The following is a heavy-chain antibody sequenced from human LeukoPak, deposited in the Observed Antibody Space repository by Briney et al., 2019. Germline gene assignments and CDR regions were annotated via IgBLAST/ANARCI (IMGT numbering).Heavy chain of an antibody. Sequence: ASVKVSCKASGYTFTSYYMHWVRQAPGQGLEWMGIINPSGGSTSYAQKFQGRVTMTRDMSTSTVYMELSSLRSEDTAVYYCARDYGSGWGLYWFDPWGQGTLVTVSS. J-gene: IGHJ5*02. CDR3: ARDYGSGWGLYWFDP. D-gene: IGHD3-10*01. CDR1: GYTFTSYY. CDR2: INPSGGST. V-gene: IGHV1-46*01.